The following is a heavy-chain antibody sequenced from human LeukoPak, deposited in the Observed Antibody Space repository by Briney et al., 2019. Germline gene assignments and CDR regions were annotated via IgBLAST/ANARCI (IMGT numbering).Heavy chain of an antibody. CDR2: INPNSGGT. D-gene: IGHD5-12*01. V-gene: IGHV1-2*02. CDR1: GYTFTGYY. J-gene: IGHJ4*02. Sequence: ASVKVSCKASGYTFTGYYMHWVRQAPGQGLEWMGWINPNSGGTNYAQKFQGRVTMTRDTSINTAYMELSRLRSDDTAVYYCAKDKGYSGYEFGGTYFDYWGQGTLVTVSS. CDR3: AKDKGYSGYEFGGTYFDY.